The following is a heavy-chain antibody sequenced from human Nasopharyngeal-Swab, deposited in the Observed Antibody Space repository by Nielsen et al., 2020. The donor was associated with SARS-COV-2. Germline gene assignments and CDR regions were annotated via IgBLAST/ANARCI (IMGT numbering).Heavy chain of an antibody. D-gene: IGHD3-3*01. J-gene: IGHJ4*02. CDR2: ISYDGSNK. CDR3: AKDVQYDFSDY. V-gene: IGHV3-30*18. CDR1: GFTFSSYG. Sequence: GESLKISCAASGFTFSSYGMHWVRQAPGKGLEWVAVISYDGSNKYYADSVKGRFTISRDNSKNTLYLQMNSLRAEGTAVYYCAKDVQYDFSDYWGQGTLVTVSS.